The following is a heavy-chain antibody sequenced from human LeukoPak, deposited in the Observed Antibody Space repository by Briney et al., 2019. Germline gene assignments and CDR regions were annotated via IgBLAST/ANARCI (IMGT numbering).Heavy chain of an antibody. D-gene: IGHD1-26*01. CDR1: GGTFSSYA. CDR3: ARVFARGGEISGSYYYY. V-gene: IGHV1-69*05. CDR2: IIPIFGTA. Sequence: SVKVSCKASGGTFSSYAVNWVRQAPGQGLEWMGGIIPIFGTANYAQKFQGRVTITTDESTSTAYMELSSLRSEDTAVYYCARVFARGGEISGSYYYYWGQGTLVTVSS. J-gene: IGHJ4*02.